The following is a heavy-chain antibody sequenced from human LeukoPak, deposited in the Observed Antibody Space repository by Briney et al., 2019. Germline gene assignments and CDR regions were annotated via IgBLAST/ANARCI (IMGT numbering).Heavy chain of an antibody. Sequence: GGSLRLSCAASGFTFSSYAMHWVRQAPGKGLEWVAVISYDGSNKYYADSVKGRFTISRDNSKNTLYLQMNSLRAEDTAVYYCARDPQVLGYSGYGYFDYWGQGTLVTVSS. CDR2: ISYDGSNK. CDR1: GFTFSSYA. V-gene: IGHV3-30-3*01. CDR3: ARDPQVLGYSGYGYFDY. J-gene: IGHJ4*02. D-gene: IGHD5-12*01.